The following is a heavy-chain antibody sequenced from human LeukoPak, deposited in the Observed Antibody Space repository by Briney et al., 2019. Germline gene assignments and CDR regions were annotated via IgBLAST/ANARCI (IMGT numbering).Heavy chain of an antibody. CDR3: ARHHGGGSYSNDAFDI. J-gene: IGHJ3*02. CDR2: INPDSGGT. Sequence: ASLKVSCKASGYTFTDYYMHWVRQDPGQGLEWMGWINPDSGGTRYSQKFQGRVTMTRDTSINTVYMELSRLRSDDTAVYYCARHHGGGSYSNDAFDIWGQGTMVTVSS. V-gene: IGHV1-2*02. D-gene: IGHD1-26*01. CDR1: GYTFTDYY.